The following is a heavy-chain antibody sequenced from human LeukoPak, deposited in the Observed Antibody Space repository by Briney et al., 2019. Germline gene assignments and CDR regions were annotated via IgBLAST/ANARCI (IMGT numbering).Heavy chain of an antibody. J-gene: IGHJ4*02. D-gene: IGHD2-2*01. CDR2: IYTSGST. Sequence: SETLSLTCTVSGGSISSYYWSWIRQPAGKGLEWIGRIYTSGSTNYNPSLKSRVTMSVDTSKNQFSLKLSSVTAADTAVYYCSKDGLPGGVPTANWVTYTPFDYWGQGTLVTVSS. V-gene: IGHV4-4*07. CDR1: GGSISSYY. CDR3: SKDGLPGGVPTANWVTYTPFDY.